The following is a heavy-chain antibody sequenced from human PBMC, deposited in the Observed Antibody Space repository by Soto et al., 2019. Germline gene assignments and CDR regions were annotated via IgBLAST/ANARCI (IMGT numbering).Heavy chain of an antibody. CDR3: ARDSHFRYSSSVSYFDY. CDR2: IYHSGST. D-gene: IGHD6-13*01. V-gene: IGHV4-30-2*01. Sequence: PSETLSLTCAVSGGSISSGGYSWSWIRQPPGKGLEWIGYIYHSGSTYYNPSLKSRVTISVDRSKNQFSLKLSSVTAADTAVYYCARDSHFRYSSSVSYFDYWGQGTLVTVSS. CDR1: GGSISSGGYS. J-gene: IGHJ4*02.